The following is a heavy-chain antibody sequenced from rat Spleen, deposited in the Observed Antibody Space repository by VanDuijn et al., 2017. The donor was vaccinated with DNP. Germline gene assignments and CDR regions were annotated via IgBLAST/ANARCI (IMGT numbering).Heavy chain of an antibody. J-gene: IGHJ2*01. CDR3: AGRPPATRGPFDY. CDR2: ISSGGGDT. CDR1: GFTYSNYV. D-gene: IGHD1-4*01. V-gene: IGHV5S13*01. Sequence: EVQLVESGGGLVQPGRSLKLSCAASGFTYSNYVMAWVRQAPTKGLEWVASISSGGGDTYYRDSVRDRFTISRDNAKNTLYLQMDSLRSEDTAAYYCAGRPPATRGPFDYWGQGVTVTVSS.